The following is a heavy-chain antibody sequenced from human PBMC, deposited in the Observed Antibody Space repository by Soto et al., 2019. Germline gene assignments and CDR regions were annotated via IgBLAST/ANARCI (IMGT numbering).Heavy chain of an antibody. CDR1: GLTFNTYA. CDR2: ISNDGSNK. V-gene: IGHV3-30*03. CDR3: ASGRGYCSESSCSYFDYFQH. Sequence: QVQLVESGGGVGQPGTSLRLFCAASGLTFNTYAMNWIRLAPGKGLEWVAVISNDGSNKYYADSVKGRFTISRDNSKNTVYLQMNSLRGEDTGVYYCASGRGYCSESSCSYFDYFQHWGQGALVIVSS. D-gene: IGHD2-2*01. J-gene: IGHJ1*01.